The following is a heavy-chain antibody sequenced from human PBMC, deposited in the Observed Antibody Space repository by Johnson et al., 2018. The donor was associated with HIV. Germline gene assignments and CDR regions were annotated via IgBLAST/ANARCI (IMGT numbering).Heavy chain of an antibody. CDR2: IKQDGSKK. Sequence: VQLVESGGGLVQPGGSLRLSCAASGFTFSSYWMSWVRQAPGKGLEWVANIKQDGSKKYYEDSVKGRFTISRDNSKNTVYLQMNSLRTEDTAVYYCANALGIWGQGTMVTVSS. CDR1: GFTFSSYW. V-gene: IGHV3-7*01. J-gene: IGHJ3*02. CDR3: ANALGI.